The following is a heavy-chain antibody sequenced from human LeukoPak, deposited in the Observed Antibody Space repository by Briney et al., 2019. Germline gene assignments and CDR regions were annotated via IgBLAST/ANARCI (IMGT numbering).Heavy chain of an antibody. Sequence: GGSLRLSCAASGFTFSSSAMSWVRQAPGKGLEWVSSISGSGSGGSTYYADSVKGRFTISRDDSKKTLYLQMNSLRVEDTAVYYCAKDHYYGSGSYYNDNYMDVWGKGTTVTISS. CDR3: AKDHYYGSGSYYNDNYMDV. J-gene: IGHJ6*03. CDR2: ISGSGSGGST. D-gene: IGHD3-10*01. CDR1: GFTFSSSA. V-gene: IGHV3-23*01.